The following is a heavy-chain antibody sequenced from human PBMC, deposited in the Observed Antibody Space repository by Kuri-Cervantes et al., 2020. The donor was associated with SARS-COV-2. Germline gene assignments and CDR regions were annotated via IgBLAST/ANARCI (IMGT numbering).Heavy chain of an antibody. J-gene: IGHJ6*02. CDR1: GGTFSSYA. V-gene: IGHV1-69*13. Sequence: SVKVSCKASGGTFSSYAISWVRQAPGQGLEWMGGIIPIFGTANYAQKFQGRVTITADESTSTAYMELSRLRSDDTAVYYCARGAFCSGGSCYVGYYGMDVWGQGTTVTVSS. D-gene: IGHD2-15*01. CDR3: ARGAFCSGGSCYVGYYGMDV. CDR2: IIPIFGTA.